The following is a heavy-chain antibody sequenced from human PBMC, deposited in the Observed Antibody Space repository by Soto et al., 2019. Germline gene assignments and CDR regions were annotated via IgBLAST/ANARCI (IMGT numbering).Heavy chain of an antibody. CDR1: GYSFTSYW. J-gene: IGHJ6*02. CDR2: IYPGDSDT. V-gene: IGHV5-51*01. Sequence: XESLTISRKGSGYSFTSYWIGLVRQMPGKGLEWMGIIYPGDSDTRYSPSFQGQVTISADKSISTAYLLWSSLKASDTAMYYCARGGYYDSSGYYYVGSYYYYGMDVWGQGTMVTVSS. D-gene: IGHD3-22*01. CDR3: ARGGYYDSSGYYYVGSYYYYGMDV.